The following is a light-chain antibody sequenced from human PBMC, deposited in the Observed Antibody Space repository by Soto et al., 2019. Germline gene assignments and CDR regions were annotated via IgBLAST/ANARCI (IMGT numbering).Light chain of an antibody. CDR3: QQSYMDPIT. Sequence: DIQLTQSPSFLSASVGDRVTITCRASQDIIHYLAWYQQKPGKAPNLLIYDASRLQSGVPSRFSGSGGGTDFTLSISSVQPEDFATYFCQQSYMDPITFGQGTRLE. J-gene: IGKJ5*01. V-gene: IGKV1-39*01. CDR2: DAS. CDR1: QDIIHY.